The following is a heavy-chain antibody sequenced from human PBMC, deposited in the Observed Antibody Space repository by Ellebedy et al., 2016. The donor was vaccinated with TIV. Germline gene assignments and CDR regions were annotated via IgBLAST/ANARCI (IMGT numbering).Heavy chain of an antibody. D-gene: IGHD2-15*01. CDR2: INVGNGNT. CDR3: ARGFCSGGSCPGDY. V-gene: IGHV1-3*01. CDR1: GYTFTNYA. Sequence: AASVKVSCKASGYTFTNYAMHWVRQAPGQRLEWMGWINVGNGNTKYSERFQGRVTIARDTSASTAYMELSSLRSEDTAVYYCARGFCSGGSCPGDYWGQGTLVTVSS. J-gene: IGHJ4*02.